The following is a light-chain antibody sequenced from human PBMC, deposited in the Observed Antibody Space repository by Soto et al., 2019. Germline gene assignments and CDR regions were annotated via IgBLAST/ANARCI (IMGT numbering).Light chain of an antibody. V-gene: IGKV3-20*01. J-gene: IGKJ2*01. CDR3: HQYGGSPT. CDR2: GAS. Sequence: EIVLTQSPGTLSMSPGERATLSCRASQSISKDYLAWYQQKPGQTPRLLIYGASSRANGIPDRFGGSGSGADFTLTISRLEPEDSAVYFCHQYGGSPTFGQGTKLEIK. CDR1: QSISKDY.